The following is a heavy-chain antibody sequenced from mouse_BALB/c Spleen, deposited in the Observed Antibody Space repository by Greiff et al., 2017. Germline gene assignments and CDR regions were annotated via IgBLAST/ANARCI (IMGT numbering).Heavy chain of an antibody. V-gene: IGHV5-12-1*01. CDR2: ISSGGGST. CDR3: ARRGGVYYGDDN. Sequence: EVMLVESGGGLVKPGGSLKLSCAASGFAFSSYDMSWVRQTPEKRLEWVAYISSGGGSTYYPDTVKGRFTISRDNAKNTLYLQMSSLKSEDTAMYYCARRGGVYYGDDNWGQGTLVTVSA. D-gene: IGHD2-2*01. J-gene: IGHJ3*01. CDR1: GFAFSSYD.